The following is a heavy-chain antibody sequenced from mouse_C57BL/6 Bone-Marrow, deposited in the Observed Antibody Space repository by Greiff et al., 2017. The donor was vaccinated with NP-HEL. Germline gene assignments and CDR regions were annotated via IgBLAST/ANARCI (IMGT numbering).Heavy chain of an antibody. J-gene: IGHJ4*01. Sequence: EVQVVESGGGLVQPGESLKLSCESNEYEFPSHDMSWVRKTPEKRLELVAAINSDGGSTYYPDTMERRFIISRDNTKKTLYLQMSSLRSEDTALYYCARYSSGYEGYAMDYWGQGTSVTVSS. V-gene: IGHV5-2*01. CDR3: ARYSSGYEGYAMDY. D-gene: IGHD3-2*02. CDR1: EYEFPSHD. CDR2: INSDGGST.